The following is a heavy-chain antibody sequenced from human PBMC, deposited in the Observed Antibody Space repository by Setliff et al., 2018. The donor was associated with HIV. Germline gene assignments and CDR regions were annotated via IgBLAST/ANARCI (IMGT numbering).Heavy chain of an antibody. CDR2: ISGYNGNT. D-gene: IGHD3-10*01. J-gene: IGHJ4*02. CDR3: ARDXXSSVREY. Sequence: ASVKVSCKSSGYTFTSYGISWVRQAPGQGLEWMGWISGYNGNTNYAQRFRGRVTMTADPSTSTVYMELRSLRSDDTAVYYCARDXXSSVREYWGQGTQVTVSS. V-gene: IGHV1-18*01. CDR1: GYTFTSYG.